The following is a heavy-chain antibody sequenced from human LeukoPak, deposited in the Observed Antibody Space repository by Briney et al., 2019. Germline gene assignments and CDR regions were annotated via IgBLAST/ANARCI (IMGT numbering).Heavy chain of an antibody. Sequence: GGSLRLSCAASGFTFSSYSMNWVRQAPGKGLEWVSYISSGSSTIYYADSVKGRFTISRDNAKNSLYLQMNSLRAEDTAVYYCARVLHKRNYDSSDYYGYWGQGTLVTVSS. CDR3: ARVLHKRNYDSSDYYGY. V-gene: IGHV3-48*01. CDR1: GFTFSSYS. D-gene: IGHD3-22*01. J-gene: IGHJ4*02. CDR2: ISSGSSTI.